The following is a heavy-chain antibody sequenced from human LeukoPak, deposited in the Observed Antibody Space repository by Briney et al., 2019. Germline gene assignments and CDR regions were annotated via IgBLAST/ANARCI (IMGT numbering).Heavy chain of an antibody. Sequence: SETLSLTCAVYGGSFSAYHSIWIRQPPGKGLEWIGEIHHSGSTNYNPSLKSRLTISVDTSKNQFSLRLTSVTAADTAVYYCARGLRQYVPAAGFWGQGTLVTVSS. V-gene: IGHV4-34*01. J-gene: IGHJ4*02. CDR2: IHHSGST. CDR1: GGSFSAYH. D-gene: IGHD6-13*01. CDR3: ARGLRQYVPAAGF.